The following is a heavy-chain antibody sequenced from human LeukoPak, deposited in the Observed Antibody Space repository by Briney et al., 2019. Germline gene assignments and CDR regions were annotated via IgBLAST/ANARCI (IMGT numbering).Heavy chain of an antibody. J-gene: IGHJ4*02. CDR2: INTDTGNP. V-gene: IGHV7-4-1*02. CDR3: ARPQRGCPDTTCYSHFDY. D-gene: IGHD2-21*01. CDR1: GYTFTGYA. Sequence: ASVKVSCKASGYTFTGYAMNWVRQAPGQGLEWMGWINTDTGNPTYAQGFTGRFVFSLDTSVSTAYLQITSLKAEDTAVYYCARPQRGCPDTTCYSHFDYWGQGTLVTVSS.